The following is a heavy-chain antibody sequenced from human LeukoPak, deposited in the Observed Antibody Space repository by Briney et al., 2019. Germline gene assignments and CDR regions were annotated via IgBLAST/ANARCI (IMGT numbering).Heavy chain of an antibody. CDR2: ISYDGRQN. V-gene: IGHV3-30*04. CDR1: GFTFSTYA. D-gene: IGHD2-8*01. Sequence: HPGRSLRLSCAASGFTFSTYAMNWVRQAPGKGLEWVAVISYDGRQNYYADSVKGRFTISRDNSKNTLYLQMNCLRDEDSAAYYCARVYLERLTAGYFDHWGQGTWVTVSS. CDR3: ARVYLERLTAGYFDH. J-gene: IGHJ4*02.